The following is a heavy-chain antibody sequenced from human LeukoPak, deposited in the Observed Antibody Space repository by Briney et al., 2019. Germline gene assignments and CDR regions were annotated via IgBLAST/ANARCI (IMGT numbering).Heavy chain of an antibody. Sequence: GGSLRLSCAASGFIFSTYAMTWVRQAPGKGLEWVSAMSGSGDTTYYADSVKGRCTIPRDNSKNTLYLQMNSLRAEDTAIYYCVKTSAYRHTPFYFDSWGQGTLVTVSS. CDR1: GFIFSTYA. D-gene: IGHD2-15*01. V-gene: IGHV3-23*01. CDR2: MSGSGDTT. CDR3: VKTSAYRHTPFYFDS. J-gene: IGHJ4*02.